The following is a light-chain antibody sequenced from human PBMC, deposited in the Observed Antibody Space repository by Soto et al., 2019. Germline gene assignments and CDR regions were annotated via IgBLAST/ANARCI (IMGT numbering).Light chain of an antibody. CDR3: CSYAGSSTFKV. Sequence: QSALTQPASVSGSPGQSITISCTGTSSDVGSYNLVSWYQQHPGKAPKLMIYEVSKRPSGVSNRFSGSKSGNTASLTISGLQAEDEADYYCCSYAGSSTFKVFGGGTKVTV. CDR1: SSDVGSYNL. V-gene: IGLV2-23*02. CDR2: EVS. J-gene: IGLJ3*02.